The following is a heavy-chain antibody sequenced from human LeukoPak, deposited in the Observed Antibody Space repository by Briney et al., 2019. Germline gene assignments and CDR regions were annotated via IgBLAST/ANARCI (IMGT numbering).Heavy chain of an antibody. Sequence: SETLSLTCTVSGGSISSYYWSWIRQPPGKGLEWIGYIYYSGSTNYNPSLESRVTISVDTSKNQFSLKLSSVTAADTAVYYCARAVYGGNFLGYWGQGTLVTVSS. CDR1: GGSISSYY. J-gene: IGHJ4*02. V-gene: IGHV4-59*01. D-gene: IGHD4-23*01. CDR2: IYYSGST. CDR3: ARAVYGGNFLGY.